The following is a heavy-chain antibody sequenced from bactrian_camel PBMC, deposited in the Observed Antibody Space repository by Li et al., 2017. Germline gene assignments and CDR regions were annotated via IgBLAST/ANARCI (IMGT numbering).Heavy chain of an antibody. CDR1: GYTYRGSC. V-gene: IGHV3S55*01. Sequence: HVQLVESGGGSVQAGESLRLSCVASGYTYRGSCVGWFRQAPGKEREGVAVIDSRGGTAYADSATGRFTISQDNAKNTLYLQMNSLKPEDTAMYYCAANPFWTYGAICSYTRPADFGYWGQGTQVTVS. CDR2: IDSRGGT. J-gene: IGHJ6*01. CDR3: AANPFWTYGAICSYTRPADFGY. D-gene: IGHD2*01.